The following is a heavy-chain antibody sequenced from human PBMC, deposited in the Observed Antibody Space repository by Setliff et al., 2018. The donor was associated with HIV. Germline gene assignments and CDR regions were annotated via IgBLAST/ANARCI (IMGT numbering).Heavy chain of an antibody. D-gene: IGHD3-22*01. J-gene: IGHJ6*03. CDR3: ARATNYYDSSNYYMDV. CDR2: INAGNGNT. CDR1: GYTFTSYA. V-gene: IGHV1-3*03. Sequence: WASVKVSCKASGYTFTSYAMHWVRQAPGQRLEWMGWINAGNGNTKYSQEFQGRVTITRDTSASTAYMELSSLRSEDMAVYYCARATNYYDSSNYYMDVWGKGTTVTVSS.